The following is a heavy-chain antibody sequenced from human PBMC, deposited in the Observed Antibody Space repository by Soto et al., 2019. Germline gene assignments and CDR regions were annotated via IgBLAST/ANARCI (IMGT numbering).Heavy chain of an antibody. Sequence: ASVKVSCKASGYTFTSYGISWVRQAPGQGLEWMGWISAYNGNTNYAQKLQGRVTMTTDTSTSTAYMELRSLRSDDTAVYYCARDRAGFWSGYSSALMDVWGKGTTVTVSS. D-gene: IGHD3-3*01. V-gene: IGHV1-18*01. CDR2: ISAYNGNT. J-gene: IGHJ6*04. CDR3: ARDRAGFWSGYSSALMDV. CDR1: GYTFTSYG.